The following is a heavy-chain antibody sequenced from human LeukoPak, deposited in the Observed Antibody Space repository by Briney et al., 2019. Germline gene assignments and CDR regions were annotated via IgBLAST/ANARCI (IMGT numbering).Heavy chain of an antibody. J-gene: IGHJ2*01. CDR3: AKDQEQWEFLQPNWYFDL. CDR1: GYSISSGYY. V-gene: IGHV4-38-2*02. D-gene: IGHD1-26*01. Sequence: SETLSLTCTVSGYSISSGYYWGWIRQPPGKGLEWIGSIYHSGSTYYNPSLKSRVTISVDTSKNQFSLKLSSVTAADTAVYYCAKDQEQWEFLQPNWYFDLWGRGTLVTVSS. CDR2: IYHSGST.